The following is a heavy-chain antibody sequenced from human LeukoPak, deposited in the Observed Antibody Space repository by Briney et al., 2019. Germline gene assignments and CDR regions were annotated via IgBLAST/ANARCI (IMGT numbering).Heavy chain of an antibody. CDR1: GFTFSSYA. CDR2: ISGSGGST. Sequence: GGSLRLSCAASGFTFSSYAMSWVRQVPGKGLEWASVISGSGGSTYYADSVKGRFIISRDNSKNTLYLQMNSLRAEDTAVYYCAKVPGDYYYMDVWGKGTTVTVSS. J-gene: IGHJ6*03. CDR3: AKVPGDYYYMDV. V-gene: IGHV3-23*01.